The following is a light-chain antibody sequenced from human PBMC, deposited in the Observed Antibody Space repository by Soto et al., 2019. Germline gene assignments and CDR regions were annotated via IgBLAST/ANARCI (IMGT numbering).Light chain of an antibody. J-gene: IGKJ4*01. Sequence: LVLTQAPGTLPLAPGETATLSCRASQSVSNNYLAWYQQKPGQAPRLLISGASSRATGIPDRFNCSGSGTDFTLTISRLEPEDFAVYYCQQYGSSPLTFGGGTKMEMK. CDR1: QSVSNNY. CDR3: QQYGSSPLT. V-gene: IGKV3-20*01. CDR2: GAS.